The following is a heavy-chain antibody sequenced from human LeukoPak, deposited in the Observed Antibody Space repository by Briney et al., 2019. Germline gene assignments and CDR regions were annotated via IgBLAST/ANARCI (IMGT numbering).Heavy chain of an antibody. CDR1: GGSISSSSYY. D-gene: IGHD3-16*01. CDR2: IYYSGST. CDR3: ASRGGLQEYFDY. V-gene: IGHV4-39*07. J-gene: IGHJ4*02. Sequence: SETLSLTCTVSGGSISSSSYYWGWIRQPPGKGLEWIGSIYYSGSTYYNPSLKSRVTISVDTSKNQFSLKLSSVTAADTAVYYCASRGGLQEYFDYWGQGTLVTASS.